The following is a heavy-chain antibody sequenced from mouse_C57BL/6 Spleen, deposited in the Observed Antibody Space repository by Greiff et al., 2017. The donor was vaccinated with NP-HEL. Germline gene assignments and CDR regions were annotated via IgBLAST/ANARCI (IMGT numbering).Heavy chain of an antibody. D-gene: IGHD1-1*01. CDR1: GYTFTDYE. CDR3: TREYGSSLYYFDY. CDR2: IDPETGGT. V-gene: IGHV1-15*01. J-gene: IGHJ2*01. Sequence: VQLQQSGAELVRPGASVTLSCKASGYTFTDYEMHWVKQTPVHGLEWIGAIDPETGGTAYNQKFKGKAILTADKSSSTAYMELRSLTSEDSAVYYCTREYGSSLYYFDYWGQGTTLTVSS.